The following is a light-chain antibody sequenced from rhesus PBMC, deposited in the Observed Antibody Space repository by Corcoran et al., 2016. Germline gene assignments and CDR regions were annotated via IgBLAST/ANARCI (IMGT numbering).Light chain of an antibody. Sequence: DIQLTQSPSSLSASVGDRVTITCRASQDISSYLAWYQQKPGKGPNRLIYDASNLQSGVPSRFSGSGSGTHVTLTISRLQPEDVAVYYCQQRNGYPYSFGRGTKVEIK. CDR2: DAS. J-gene: IGKJ2*01. V-gene: IGKV1-38*01. CDR1: QDISSY. CDR3: QQRNGYPYS.